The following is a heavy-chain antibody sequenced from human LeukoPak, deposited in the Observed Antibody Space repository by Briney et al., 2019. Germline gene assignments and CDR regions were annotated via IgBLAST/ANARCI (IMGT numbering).Heavy chain of an antibody. V-gene: IGHV3-23*01. CDR2: ISGSGDST. CDR1: GFTFRSSA. D-gene: IGHD3-16*01. CDR3: AKWGVYYYYYMDV. J-gene: IGHJ6*03. Sequence: GGSLRLSCAASGFTFRSSAVTWVRQAPGKGLEWVSAISGSGDSTYYAHSESVKGRFTISRENSKNTLYLQMNSLRAEDTAVYYCAKWGVYYYYYMDVWGKGTTVTVS.